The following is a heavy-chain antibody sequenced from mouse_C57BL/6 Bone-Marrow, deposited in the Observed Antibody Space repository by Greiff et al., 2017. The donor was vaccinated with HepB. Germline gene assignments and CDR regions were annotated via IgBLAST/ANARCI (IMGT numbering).Heavy chain of an antibody. CDR1: GYTFTDYY. V-gene: IGHV1-19*01. Sequence: VQLQQSGPVLVKPGASVKMSCKASGYTFTDYYMNWVKQSHGKSLEWIGVINPYNGGTSYNQKFKGKATLTVYKSSSTAYMELNSLTSEDSAVYYCARRDDDGYAMDYWGQGTSVTVSS. D-gene: IGHD2-14*01. CDR3: ARRDDDGYAMDY. J-gene: IGHJ4*01. CDR2: INPYNGGT.